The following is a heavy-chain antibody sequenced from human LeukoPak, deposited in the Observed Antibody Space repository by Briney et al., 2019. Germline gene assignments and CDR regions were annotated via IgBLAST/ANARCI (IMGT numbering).Heavy chain of an antibody. Sequence: PGGSLRLSCAASGFTFSSYSMNWVRQAPGKGLEWVSSISSSSSYIYYADSVKGRFTISRDNAKNSLYLQMNSLRAEDTAVYYCARLSGIVGATTGDYWGQGTLVTVSS. CDR1: GFTFSSYS. D-gene: IGHD1-26*01. CDR3: ARLSGIVGATTGDY. V-gene: IGHV3-21*01. CDR2: ISSSSSYI. J-gene: IGHJ4*02.